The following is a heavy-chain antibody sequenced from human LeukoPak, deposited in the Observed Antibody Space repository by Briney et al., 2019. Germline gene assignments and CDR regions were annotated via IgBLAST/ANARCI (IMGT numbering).Heavy chain of an antibody. CDR1: GYTFTNYG. D-gene: IGHD6-13*01. V-gene: IGHV1-18*01. CDR3: ARDNHRSSWSWFDP. Sequence: VASVKVSRKASGYTFTNYGISWVRQAPGQGLEWMGWISAYNGNTKYAQEFQGRVTMTTDTSTSTAYMELRSLSSDDTAVYHCARDNHRSSWSWFDPWGQGTLVTVSS. J-gene: IGHJ5*02. CDR2: ISAYNGNT.